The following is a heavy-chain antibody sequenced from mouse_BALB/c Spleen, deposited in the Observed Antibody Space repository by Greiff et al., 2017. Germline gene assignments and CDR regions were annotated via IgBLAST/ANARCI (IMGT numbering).Heavy chain of an antibody. J-gene: IGHJ3*01. CDR2: ISDGGSYT. CDR3: AREGSITTATGFAY. CDR1: GFTFSDYY. D-gene: IGHD1-2*01. Sequence: VQLKESGGGLVKPGGSLKLSCAASGFTFSDYYMYWVRQTPEKRLEWVATISDGGSYTYYPDSVKGRFTISRDNAKNNLYLQMSSLKSEDTAMYYCAREGSITTATGFAYWGQGTLVTVSA. V-gene: IGHV5-4*02.